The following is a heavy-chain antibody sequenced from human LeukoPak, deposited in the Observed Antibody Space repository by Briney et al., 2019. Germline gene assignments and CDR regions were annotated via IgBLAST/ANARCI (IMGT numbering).Heavy chain of an antibody. CDR2: ISHDGSNK. V-gene: IGHV3-30-3*01. CDR3: ATYIAVAGTGYFDY. Sequence: GRSLRLSCAASGFTFSSYPMHWVRQAPGKGLEWVAVISHDGSNKYYADSVKGRFTISRDNSKNTLYVQMNSLRPEDTAVYYCATYIAVAGTGYFDYWGQGTLVTVSS. D-gene: IGHD6-19*01. J-gene: IGHJ4*02. CDR1: GFTFSSYP.